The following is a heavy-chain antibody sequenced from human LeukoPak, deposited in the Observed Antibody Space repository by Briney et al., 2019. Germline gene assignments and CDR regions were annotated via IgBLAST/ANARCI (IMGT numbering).Heavy chain of an antibody. CDR3: ARGARTYYYDSSGYYSSLYYFDY. V-gene: IGHV3-7*03. J-gene: IGHJ4*02. D-gene: IGHD3-22*01. Sequence: GGSLRLSCAASGFTFSSYWMSWVRQAPGKGLEWVANIKQGGSEKYYVDSVKGRFTISRDNAKNSLYLQMNSLRAEDTAVYYCARGARTYYYDSSGYYSSLYYFDYWGQGTLVTVSS. CDR2: IKQGGSEK. CDR1: GFTFSSYW.